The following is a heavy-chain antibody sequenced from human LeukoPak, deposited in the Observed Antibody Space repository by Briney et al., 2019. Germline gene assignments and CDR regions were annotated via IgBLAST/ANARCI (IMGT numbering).Heavy chain of an antibody. D-gene: IGHD6-13*01. J-gene: IGHJ4*02. CDR1: GFTFSNYG. CDR2: ISGSGDHT. CDR3: ANGAAAGTPTIGDY. V-gene: IGHV3-23*01. Sequence: GGTLRLSCAASGFTFSNYGMSWVRQAPGKGLEWVSVISGSGDHTYYADSVRGRFTISRDNFKNTLYLQMNSLRTEDTAVYYCANGAAAGTPTIGDYWGQGTLVTVSS.